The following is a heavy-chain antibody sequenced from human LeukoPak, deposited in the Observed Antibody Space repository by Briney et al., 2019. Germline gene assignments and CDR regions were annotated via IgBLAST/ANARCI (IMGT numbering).Heavy chain of an antibody. CDR2: FSGSGGST. CDR3: AKVLSGWYRGNDY. V-gene: IGHV3-23*01. Sequence: PGGSLRLSCAASGFTFSNYAMSWVRQAPGKGLEWVSGFSGSGGSTYYADSVKGRFTISRDNSKNTLYLQMNSLRAEDTAVYYCAKVLSGWYRGNDYWGQGALVTVSS. D-gene: IGHD6-19*01. CDR1: GFTFSNYA. J-gene: IGHJ4*02.